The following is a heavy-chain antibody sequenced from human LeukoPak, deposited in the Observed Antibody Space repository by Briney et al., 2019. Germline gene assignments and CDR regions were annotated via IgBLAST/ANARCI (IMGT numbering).Heavy chain of an antibody. CDR2: IFHGGST. V-gene: IGHV4-59*08. CDR1: GGSISGYY. Sequence: MPSETLSLTCTVSGGSISGYYCSWIRQPPGKGLEWIGYIFHGGSTNYSPSLKSRATISLDTSKTQISLRLNSVTAADSAIYYCATTTSVTPWYFDLWGRGTLVTVSS. D-gene: IGHD4-11*01. CDR3: ATTTSVTPWYFDL. J-gene: IGHJ2*01.